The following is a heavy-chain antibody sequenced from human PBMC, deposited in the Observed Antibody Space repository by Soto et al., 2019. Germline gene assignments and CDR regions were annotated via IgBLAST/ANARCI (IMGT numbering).Heavy chain of an antibody. J-gene: IGHJ4*02. V-gene: IGHV5-51*01. D-gene: IGHD5-12*01. CDR2: IYPGDTDT. Sequence: PGEPLKISCKGSGYSFTSYWIGWVRQMPGKGLEWMGIIYPGDTDTRYSPYFQGQVTISADKSISTAYLQWSSLRAEDTAVYYCAKGATGYLYPGFDFWGQGALVTVSS. CDR3: AKGATGYLYPGFDF. CDR1: GYSFTSYW.